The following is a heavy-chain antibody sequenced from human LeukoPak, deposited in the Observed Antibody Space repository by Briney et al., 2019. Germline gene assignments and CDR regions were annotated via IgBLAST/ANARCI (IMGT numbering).Heavy chain of an antibody. CDR2: IYSGGSI. CDR1: GFTVSSNY. Sequence: GGSLRLSCAASGFTVSSNYMSWVRQAPGKGLEWVSVIYSGGSIYYADSVKGRFTISRDNSKNTLYLQMNSLRAEDTAVYYCARTDSGYDLYYYYYMDVWGKGTTVTVSS. CDR3: ARTDSGYDLYYYYYMDV. J-gene: IGHJ6*03. V-gene: IGHV3-53*01. D-gene: IGHD5-12*01.